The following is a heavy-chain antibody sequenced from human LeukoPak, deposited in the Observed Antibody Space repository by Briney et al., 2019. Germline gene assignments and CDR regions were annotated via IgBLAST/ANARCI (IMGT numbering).Heavy chain of an antibody. Sequence: SVKVSCKASGGTFSSYAISWVRQAPGQGLEWMGGIIPIFGTANYAQKFQGRVTITADESTSTAYMELSSLRSEDTAVYYCARGLRFLEWHHYYYYMDVWGKGTTVTVSS. CDR2: IIPIFGTA. V-gene: IGHV1-69*13. CDR1: GGTFSSYA. J-gene: IGHJ6*03. D-gene: IGHD3-3*01. CDR3: ARGLRFLEWHHYYYYMDV.